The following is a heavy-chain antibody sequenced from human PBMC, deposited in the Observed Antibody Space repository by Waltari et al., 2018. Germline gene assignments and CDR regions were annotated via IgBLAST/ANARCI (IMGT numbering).Heavy chain of an antibody. CDR1: GGSVNSYY. V-gene: IGHV4-59*02. CDR2: IYYNGKT. J-gene: IGHJ4*02. CDR3: AREIYGGNSRPYDH. D-gene: IGHD2-21*02. Sequence: QVQLQESGPGLVKPSETLSLTCTVSGGSVNSYYWSWIRQPPGKGLEWIGHIYYNGKTDYNPSLKRRVTILVDTSKNQVSLKLTSVTAADTALYFCAREIYGGNSRPYDHWGQGTLVTVAS.